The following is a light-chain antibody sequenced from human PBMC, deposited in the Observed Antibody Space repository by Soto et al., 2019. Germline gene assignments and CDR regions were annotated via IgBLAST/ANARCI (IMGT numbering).Light chain of an antibody. V-gene: IGKV3-20*01. CDR1: QSVRSSY. Sequence: EIVLTQSPGTLSLSPGDRATLSCRASQSVRSSYLAWYQQKPGQAPRLLIYGASSRATGIPDRFSGSGSGTDFTLTINRLEPEDFAVYYWQQYGSSPNTFGQGTKVEIE. J-gene: IGKJ2*01. CDR2: GAS. CDR3: QQYGSSPNT.